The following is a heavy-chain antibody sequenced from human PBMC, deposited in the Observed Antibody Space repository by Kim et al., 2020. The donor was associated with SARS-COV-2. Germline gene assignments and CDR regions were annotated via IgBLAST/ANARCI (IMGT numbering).Heavy chain of an antibody. Sequence: GGSLRLSCAASGFTFSSYGMHWVRQAPGKGLEWVAVISYDGSNKYYADSVKGRFTISRDNSKNTLYLQMNSLRAEDTAVYYCAKDQARYCSSTSCSGEFDYWGQGTLVTVSS. V-gene: IGHV3-30*18. CDR3: AKDQARYCSSTSCSGEFDY. D-gene: IGHD2-2*01. CDR1: GFTFSSYG. J-gene: IGHJ4*02. CDR2: ISYDGSNK.